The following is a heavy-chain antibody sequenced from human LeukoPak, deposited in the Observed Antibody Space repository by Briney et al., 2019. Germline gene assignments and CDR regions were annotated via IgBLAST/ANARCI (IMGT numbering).Heavy chain of an antibody. CDR3: ARDTQYYDFWSCDY. V-gene: IGHV3-74*01. J-gene: IGHJ4*02. Sequence: GGSLRLSCAASGFTFSSYWMHWVRQAPGKGLVWVSRINSGGSSTSYADSVKGRFTISRDNAKNTLYLQMNSLRAEDTAVYYCARDTQYYDFWSCDYWGQGTLVTVSS. CDR2: INSGGSST. D-gene: IGHD3-3*01. CDR1: GFTFSSYW.